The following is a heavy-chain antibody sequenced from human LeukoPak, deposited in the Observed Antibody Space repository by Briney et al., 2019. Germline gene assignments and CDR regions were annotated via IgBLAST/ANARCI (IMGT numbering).Heavy chain of an antibody. V-gene: IGHV4-34*01. Sequence: PSETLPLTCAVYGGSFSGYYWSWIRQPPGKGLEWIGEINHSGSTNYNPSLKSRVTISVDTSKNQFSLKLSSVTAADTAVYYCARGRPNYDFWSGYSGRSGYYYYYMDVWGKGTTVTVSS. CDR3: ARGRPNYDFWSGYSGRSGYYYYYMDV. D-gene: IGHD3-3*01. J-gene: IGHJ6*03. CDR2: INHSGST. CDR1: GGSFSGYY.